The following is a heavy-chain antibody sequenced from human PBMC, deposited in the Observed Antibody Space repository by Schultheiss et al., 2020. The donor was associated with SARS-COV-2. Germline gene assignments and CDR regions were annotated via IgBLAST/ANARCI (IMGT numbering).Heavy chain of an antibody. V-gene: IGHV3-21*01. CDR2: ISSSSSYI. CDR1: GFTFSSYS. Sequence: GGSLRLSCAASGFTFSSYSMNWVRQAPGKGLEWVSSISSSSSYIYYADSVKGRFTISRDNAKNSLYLQMNSLRAEDTAVYYCARDQVTGQEISLYYYYYGMDVWGQGTTVTVSS. D-gene: IGHD5-18*01. CDR3: ARDQVTGQEISLYYYYYGMDV. J-gene: IGHJ6*02.